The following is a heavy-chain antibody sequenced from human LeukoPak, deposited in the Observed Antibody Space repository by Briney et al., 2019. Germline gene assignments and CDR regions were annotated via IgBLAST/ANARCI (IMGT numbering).Heavy chain of an antibody. CDR2: IKSDGTMT. CDR3: ARLAATAGSPYFDY. V-gene: IGHV3-74*01. D-gene: IGHD6-25*01. CDR1: GFSFSSYW. J-gene: IGHJ4*02. Sequence: AGSLRLSCAASGFSFSSYWMHWVRQAPGKGLVWVSRIKSDGTMTNYADSVKGRFTISRDNAKNTLYLQMDSLRAEDTAVYYCARLAATAGSPYFDYWGQGALVAVSS.